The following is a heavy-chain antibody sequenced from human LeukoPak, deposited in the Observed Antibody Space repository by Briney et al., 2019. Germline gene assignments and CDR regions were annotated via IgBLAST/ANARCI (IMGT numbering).Heavy chain of an antibody. D-gene: IGHD6-13*01. V-gene: IGHV3-23*01. CDR1: GFTFSSYA. J-gene: IGHJ5*02. CDR3: AKLAEGSSWYYYKSWFDP. CDR2: ISGSGGST. Sequence: QSGGSLRLSCAASGFTFSSYAMSWVRQAPGKGLEWGSAISGSGGSTYYADSVKGRFTISRDNSKNTLYLQMNSLRAEDTAVYYCAKLAEGSSWYYYKSWFDPWGQGTLVTVSS.